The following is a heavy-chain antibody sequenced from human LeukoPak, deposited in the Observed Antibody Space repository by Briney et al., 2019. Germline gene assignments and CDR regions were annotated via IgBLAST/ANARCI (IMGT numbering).Heavy chain of an antibody. CDR2: ISSSGSTI. CDR1: GFTFSDYY. V-gene: IGHV3-11*04. J-gene: IGHJ3*02. CDR3: ARASVEYQLLLLNAFDI. Sequence: PGGSLRLSCAASGFTFSDYYMSWIRQAPGKGLEWVSYISSSGSTIYYVDSEKGRFTISRDNAKNSLYLQMNSLRAEDTAVYYCARASVEYQLLLLNAFDIWGQGTMVTVSS. D-gene: IGHD2-2*01.